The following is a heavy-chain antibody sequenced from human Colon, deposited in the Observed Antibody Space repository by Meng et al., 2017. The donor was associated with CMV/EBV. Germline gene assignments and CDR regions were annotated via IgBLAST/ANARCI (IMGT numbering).Heavy chain of an antibody. Sequence: SETLSLTCNVSGGSVSSGSYYWTWIRQPPGKGLEWIGYISYSGNTNYNPSLKSRVTISVDTSRNQFSLRLTSVSEADTAMYYCARESSGWSTGIDSWGQGTLVTVSS. J-gene: IGHJ4*02. CDR3: ARESSGWSTGIDS. V-gene: IGHV4-61*01. CDR1: GGSVSSGSYY. CDR2: ISYSGNT. D-gene: IGHD6-19*01.